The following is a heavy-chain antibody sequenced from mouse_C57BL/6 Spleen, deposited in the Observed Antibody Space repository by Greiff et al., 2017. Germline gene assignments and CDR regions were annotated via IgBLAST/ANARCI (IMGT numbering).Heavy chain of an antibody. CDR2: IDPETGGT. J-gene: IGHJ4*01. CDR3: TRGGRDYAMDY. CDR1: GYTFTDYE. Sequence: VQLQQSGAELVRPGASVTLSCKASGYTFTDYEMHWVKQTPVHGLEWIGAIDPETGGTAYNQKFKGKAILTADKSSSAAYMELRSLTSEDSAVYYCTRGGRDYAMDYWGQGTSVTVSS. V-gene: IGHV1-15*01.